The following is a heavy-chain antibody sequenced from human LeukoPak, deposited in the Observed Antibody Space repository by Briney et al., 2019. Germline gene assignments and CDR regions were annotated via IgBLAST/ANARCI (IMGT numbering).Heavy chain of an antibody. V-gene: IGHV3-21*06. CDR2: VSGTSEYI. CDR1: GFSFSTYS. CDR3: ARDPHGYNSYFDY. J-gene: IGHJ4*02. D-gene: IGHD5-24*01. Sequence: PGGSLRLSCAASGFSFSTYSMIWVRQAPGKGLEWVSSVSGTSEYIYYADSVRGRFTISRDNAKNTVYLQMNSLRAEDTAVYYCARDPHGYNSYFDYWGQGTLVTVSS.